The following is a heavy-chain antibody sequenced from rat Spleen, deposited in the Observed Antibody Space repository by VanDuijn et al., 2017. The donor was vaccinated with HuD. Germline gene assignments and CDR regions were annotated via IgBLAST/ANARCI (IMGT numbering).Heavy chain of an antibody. Sequence: QVQLKESGPGLVQPSQTLSLTCTVSGSSLTSNSVHWVRQPPGKGLEWMGVMWSGGSTDYNSALKSRLSISRDTSKNQVFLKMNSLQSEDTTTYYCARDLDGYFDYWGQGVMVTVSS. CDR1: GSSLTSNS. J-gene: IGHJ2*01. CDR3: ARDLDGYFDY. D-gene: IGHD1-12*03. CDR2: MWSGGST. V-gene: IGHV2-45*01.